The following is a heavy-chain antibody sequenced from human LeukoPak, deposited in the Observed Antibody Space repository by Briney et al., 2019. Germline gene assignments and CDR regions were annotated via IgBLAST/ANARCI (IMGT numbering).Heavy chain of an antibody. Sequence: GGSLRLSCAASGFTFSSYWMHWVRQAPGNGLVWVSRINNDGSSTSYADSVKGRFTISRDNAKNTLYLQMNSLRAEDTAVYYCARSDTAMVKGLYWGQGTLVTVSS. D-gene: IGHD5-18*01. J-gene: IGHJ4*02. CDR2: INNDGSST. V-gene: IGHV3-74*01. CDR1: GFTFSSYW. CDR3: ARSDTAMVKGLY.